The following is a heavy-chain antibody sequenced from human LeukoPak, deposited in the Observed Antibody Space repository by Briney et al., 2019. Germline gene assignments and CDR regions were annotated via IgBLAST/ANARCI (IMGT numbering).Heavy chain of an antibody. D-gene: IGHD6-19*01. CDR2: INAGNGNT. V-gene: IGHV1-3*01. Sequence: ASVKVSCKASGYTFTSYAMHWVRQAPGQRLEWMGWINAGNGNTKYSQKFQGRVTITRDTSASTAYMELSSLRSEDTAVYYCARSDSSGWQKDENFDYWGQRTLVTVSS. CDR3: ARSDSSGWQKDENFDY. J-gene: IGHJ4*02. CDR1: GYTFTSYA.